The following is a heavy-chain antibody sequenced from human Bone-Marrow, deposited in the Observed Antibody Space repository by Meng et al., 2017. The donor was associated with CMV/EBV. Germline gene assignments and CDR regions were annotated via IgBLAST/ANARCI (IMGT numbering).Heavy chain of an antibody. J-gene: IGHJ4*02. CDR3: ARAPPYTNSPPDY. D-gene: IGHD2-8*01. CDR2: INNDGSNR. V-gene: IGHV3-74*01. Sequence: GESLKISCVVSRFTFRNYWMHWVRQVPGKGLVWVSRINNDGSNRDYVDSVKGRFTISRDNAKNTLYLQMNSLRTDDTAVYFCARAPPYTNSPPDYWGQGPLVTVSS. CDR1: RFTFRNYW.